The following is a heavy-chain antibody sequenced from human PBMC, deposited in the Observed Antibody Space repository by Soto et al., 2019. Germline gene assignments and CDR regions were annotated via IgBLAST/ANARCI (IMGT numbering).Heavy chain of an antibody. CDR1: GGSISSYY. CDR2: IYYSGST. J-gene: IGHJ1*01. D-gene: IGHD4-17*01. Sequence: SETLSLTCTVSGGSISSYYWSWIRQPPGKGREWIGYIYYSGSTNYNPSLKSRVTISVDTSKNQFSLKLSSVTAADTAVYYCARHSPYGDYEVGYFQHWGQGTLVTVSS. V-gene: IGHV4-59*08. CDR3: ARHSPYGDYEVGYFQH.